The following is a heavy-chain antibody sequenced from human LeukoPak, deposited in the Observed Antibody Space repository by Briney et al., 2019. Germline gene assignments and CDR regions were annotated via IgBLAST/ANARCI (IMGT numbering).Heavy chain of an antibody. V-gene: IGHV4-38-2*02. J-gene: IGHJ5*02. CDR3: ARARHYDSSGYYVDNWFDP. CDR2: IYHSGST. CDR1: GGSISSYY. Sequence: SETLSLTCTVSGGSISSYYWSWIRQPPGKGLEWIGSIYHSGSTYYNPSLKSRVTISVDTSKNQFSLKLSSVTAADTAVYYCARARHYDSSGYYVDNWFDPWGQGTLVTVSS. D-gene: IGHD3-22*01.